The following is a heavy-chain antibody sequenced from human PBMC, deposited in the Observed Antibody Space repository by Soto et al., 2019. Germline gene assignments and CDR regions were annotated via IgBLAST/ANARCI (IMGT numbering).Heavy chain of an antibody. CDR3: ARDSAAGTTNYYYYYMDV. J-gene: IGHJ6*03. Sequence: PSETLSLTCTVSGGSISSGGYYWSWIRQHPGKGLEWIGYIYYSGSTYYNPSLKSRVTISVDTSKNQFSLKLSSVTAADTAVYYCARDSAAGTTNYYYYYMDVWGKGTTVTVSS. CDR1: GGSISSGGYY. CDR2: IYYSGST. V-gene: IGHV4-31*03. D-gene: IGHD6-13*01.